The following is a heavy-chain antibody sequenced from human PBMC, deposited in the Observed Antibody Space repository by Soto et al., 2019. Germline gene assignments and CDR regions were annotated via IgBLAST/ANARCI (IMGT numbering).Heavy chain of an antibody. CDR2: ISYDGIDE. CDR1: GFIFTSYG. J-gene: IGHJ4*02. Sequence: GGSLRLSCAASGFIFTSYGIHWVRQAPGMGLEWVAVISYDGIDENYADSVKGRFTISRDNSKNTLYLQMNSLRAEDTAVYYCARDQAEMATVSLGYWGQGTLVTVS. CDR3: ARDQAEMATVSLGY. D-gene: IGHD4-4*01. V-gene: IGHV3-30*03.